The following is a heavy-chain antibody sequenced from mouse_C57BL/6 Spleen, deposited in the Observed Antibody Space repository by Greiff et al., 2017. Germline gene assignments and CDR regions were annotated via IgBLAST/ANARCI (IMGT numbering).Heavy chain of an antibody. V-gene: IGHV5-4*03. CDR2: ISDGGSYT. J-gene: IGHJ2*01. CDR3: ARASGIYDGYPYYVDY. D-gene: IGHD2-3*01. CDR1: GFTFSSYA. Sequence: EVKVVESGGGLVKPGGSLKLSCAASGFTFSSYAMSWVRQTPEKRLEWVATISDGGSYTYYPDNVKGRFTISRDNAKNNLYLQMSHLKSEDTAMYYCARASGIYDGYPYYVDYWGQGTTLTVSS.